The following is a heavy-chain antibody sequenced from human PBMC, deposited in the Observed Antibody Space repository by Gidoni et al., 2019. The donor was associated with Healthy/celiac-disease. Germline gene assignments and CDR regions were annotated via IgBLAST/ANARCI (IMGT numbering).Heavy chain of an antibody. J-gene: IGHJ4*02. CDR3: AKGGAYQPLHFDY. CDR1: GSPVSSDV. D-gene: IGHD2-2*01. V-gene: IGHV3-23*01. Sequence: EVQLLESGGGLVQPGGSLRLSWSPPGSPVSSDVRSWVRQAPGKGLEWVSAISGSGGSTYYADSVKGRFTISRDNSKNTLYLQMNSLRAEDTAVYYCAKGGAYQPLHFDYWGQGTLVTVSS. CDR2: ISGSGGST.